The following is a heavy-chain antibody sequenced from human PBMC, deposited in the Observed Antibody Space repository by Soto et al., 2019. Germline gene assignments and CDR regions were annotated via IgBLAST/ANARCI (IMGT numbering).Heavy chain of an antibody. CDR2: IYYSGST. CDR3: ARHTSDFCIDA. CDR1: GGSISSSIYF. J-gene: IGHJ5*01. V-gene: IGHV4-39*01. Sequence: SETLSLTCSVSGGSISSSIYFWGWIRQPPGKGLEWIGSIYYSGSTYYNPSLKSRVTVSVDTSKNQFSLKLSSVTAADTAVYYCARHTSDFCIDAWGQGTMVTVSS. D-gene: IGHD2-2*01.